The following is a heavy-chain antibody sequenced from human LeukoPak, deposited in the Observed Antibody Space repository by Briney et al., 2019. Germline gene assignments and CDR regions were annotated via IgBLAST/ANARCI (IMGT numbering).Heavy chain of an antibody. Sequence: PGGSLRLSCAASGFTFSSCAMSWVRQAPGKGLEWVSAISGSGGSTYYADSVKGRFTISRDNSKNTLYLQMNSLRAEDTAVYYCAKRLRHRRSSSWPYYYDSSGYDAFDIWGQGTMVTVSS. CDR1: GFTFSSCA. V-gene: IGHV3-23*01. D-gene: IGHD3-22*01. CDR2: ISGSGGST. J-gene: IGHJ3*02. CDR3: AKRLRHRRSSSWPYYYDSSGYDAFDI.